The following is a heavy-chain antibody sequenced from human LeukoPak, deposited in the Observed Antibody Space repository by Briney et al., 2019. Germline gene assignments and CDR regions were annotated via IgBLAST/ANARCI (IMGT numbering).Heavy chain of an antibody. CDR2: VNPNNGNT. V-gene: IGHV1-8*02. J-gene: IGHJ3*02. CDR1: GYIFTSYD. D-gene: IGHD6-19*01. CDR3: VRESTIEVAGSDAFDI. Sequence: ASVKVSCKASGYIFTSYDINWVRQATGQGLEWMGRVNPNNGNTGFAQKFQGRVTMSRDTSISTAYMELRSLRSEDTAVYYCVRESTIEVAGSDAFDIWGQGTKVIVSS.